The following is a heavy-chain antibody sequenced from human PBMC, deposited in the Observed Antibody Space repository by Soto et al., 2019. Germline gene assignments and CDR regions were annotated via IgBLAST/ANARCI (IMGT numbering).Heavy chain of an antibody. Sequence: GGSLRLSCAASGFXFSSYAMTWVRQAPGKGLENVSSITGSGAGTVYADSVKGRFTISRDNSKNMLYLQLSSLRAEDTAIYFCAKDPNGDYVGAFDSWGQGSLVTSPQ. CDR2: ITGSGAGT. V-gene: IGHV3-23*01. D-gene: IGHD4-17*01. CDR1: GFXFSSYA. J-gene: IGHJ4*02. CDR3: AKDPNGDYVGAFDS.